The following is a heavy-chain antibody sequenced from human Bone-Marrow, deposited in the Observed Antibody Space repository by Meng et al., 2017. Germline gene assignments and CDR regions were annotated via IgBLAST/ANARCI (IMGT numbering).Heavy chain of an antibody. CDR3: GRDQGRELINH. Sequence: QVQLQESGPGLVKPSGTLFLTCTVSGDSISSDIWWSWVRQPPGKGLEWIGEVYHRGDTNYNPSLKSRADISVDKSKNQFYLSLFSVTAADTAVYYCGRDQGRELINHWGQGTLVTVSS. CDR2: VYHRGDT. J-gene: IGHJ4*02. V-gene: IGHV4-4*02. D-gene: IGHD1-7*01. CDR1: GDSISSDIW.